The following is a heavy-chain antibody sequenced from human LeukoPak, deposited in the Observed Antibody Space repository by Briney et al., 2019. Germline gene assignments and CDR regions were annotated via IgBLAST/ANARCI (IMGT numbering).Heavy chain of an antibody. CDR1: GFTFSTYS. CDR2: ISSSSTYI. V-gene: IGHV3-21*01. CDR3: ARDPSQGQFDFWIGFYNFDI. Sequence: PGGSLRLSCAASGFTFSTYSMNWVRQAPGKRPEWVSSISSSSTYIYYTDSVKGRFTISRDNAKRSLYLQMNSLRAEDTAVYYCARDPSQGQFDFWIGFYNFDIWGQGTLVTVSS. D-gene: IGHD3-3*01. J-gene: IGHJ4*02.